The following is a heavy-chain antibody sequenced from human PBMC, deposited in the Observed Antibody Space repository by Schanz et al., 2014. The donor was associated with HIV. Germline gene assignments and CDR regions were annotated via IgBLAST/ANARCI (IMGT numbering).Heavy chain of an antibody. D-gene: IGHD1-7*01. Sequence: VQLLESGGGLVQPGGSLRLSCAASGYTFSNYGMHWVRQAPGKGLEWVAVISYDGSNKYYADSVKGRFTISRDNSKKTLYLQRNSLRAEDTAVYYCAKDRITGTTGVTYYYYGMDVWGQGTTVTVS. CDR1: GYTFSNYG. V-gene: IGHV3-30*18. J-gene: IGHJ6*02. CDR2: ISYDGSNK. CDR3: AKDRITGTTGVTYYYYGMDV.